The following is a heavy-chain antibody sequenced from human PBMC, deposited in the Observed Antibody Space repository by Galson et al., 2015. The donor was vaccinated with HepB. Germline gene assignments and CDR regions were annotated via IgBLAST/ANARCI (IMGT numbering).Heavy chain of an antibody. V-gene: IGHV1-2*02. J-gene: IGHJ3*02. CDR3: ARGRGGASSWYVSAFDI. CDR2: INPNSGGT. D-gene: IGHD6-13*01. Sequence: SVKVSCKASGYTFTGYYMHWVRQAPGQGLEWMGWINPNSGGTNYAQKFRGRVTMTRDTSISTAYMELSRLRSDDTAVYYCARGRGGASSWYVSAFDIWGQGTMVTVSS. CDR1: GYTFTGYY.